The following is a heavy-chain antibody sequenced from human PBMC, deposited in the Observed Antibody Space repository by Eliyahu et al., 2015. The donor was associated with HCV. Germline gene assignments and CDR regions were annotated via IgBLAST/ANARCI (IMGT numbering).Heavy chain of an antibody. J-gene: IGHJ4*02. Sequence: QVQLVESGGGLVKPGGSLILSCAASGFXFXXYYMSWIRQAPGKGLGWVSYISSSGSTIYYADSVKGRFTISRDNAKNSLYLQMNSLRAEDTAVYYCAKFVDYYDSSGPLDYWGQGTLVTVSS. CDR3: AKFVDYYDSSGPLDY. V-gene: IGHV3-11*01. CDR1: GFXFXXYY. CDR2: ISSSGSTI. D-gene: IGHD3-22*01.